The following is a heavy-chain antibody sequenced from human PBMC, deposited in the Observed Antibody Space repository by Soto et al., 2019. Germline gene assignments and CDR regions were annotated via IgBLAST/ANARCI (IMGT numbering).Heavy chain of an antibody. D-gene: IGHD4-17*01. J-gene: IGHJ4*02. V-gene: IGHV3-21*01. Sequence: VQLVESGGGLVKPGGSLRLSCAASGFSFSDYYMSWVRQAPGKGLEWVSSISGKSTYIYYAASVKGRFTISRENARNSVYLQMHSLRAEDTAVYYCASDKGYGDDLDSWGQGTLVTVSS. CDR2: ISGKSTYI. CDR1: GFSFSDYY. CDR3: ASDKGYGDDLDS.